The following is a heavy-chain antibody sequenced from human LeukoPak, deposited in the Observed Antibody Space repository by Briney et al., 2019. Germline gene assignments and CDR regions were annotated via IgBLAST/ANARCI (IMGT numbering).Heavy chain of an antibody. D-gene: IGHD3-10*01. CDR2: IIPILGIA. Sequence: SVKVSCKTSGGTFLNYAISRVRQAPGQGLEWMGRIIPILGIANYAQKFQARVTLTADKSTSTAYMELSSLRSDDTAVYYCARASQDYYGSGSYYRGGDAFDIWGQGTMVTVSS. V-gene: IGHV1-69*04. CDR1: GGTFLNYA. CDR3: ARASQDYYGSGSYYRGGDAFDI. J-gene: IGHJ3*02.